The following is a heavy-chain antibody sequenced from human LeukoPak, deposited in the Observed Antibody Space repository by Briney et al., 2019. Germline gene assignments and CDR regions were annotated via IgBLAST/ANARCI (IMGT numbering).Heavy chain of an antibody. V-gene: IGHV1-18*01. J-gene: IGHJ6*02. CDR3: ARELKLGYCSSTSCSYGMDV. Sequence: GASVKVSCKATRYTFTSYGISWVRQAPGQELAWMGCISAYNGNTNYAQKLQGRVTMTTDTSTSTAYMELRSLRSDDTAVYYCARELKLGYCSSTSCSYGMDVWGQGTTVTVSS. CDR2: ISAYNGNT. D-gene: IGHD2-2*01. CDR1: RYTFTSYG.